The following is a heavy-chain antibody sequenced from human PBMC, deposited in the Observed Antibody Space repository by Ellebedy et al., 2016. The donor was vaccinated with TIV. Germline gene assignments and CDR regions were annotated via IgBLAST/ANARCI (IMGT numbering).Heavy chain of an antibody. CDR3: ARTSVIAARPVIRWFDP. J-gene: IGHJ5*02. D-gene: IGHD6-6*01. V-gene: IGHV4-34*01. CDR2: INHSGST. Sequence: SETLSLTCAVYGGSFSGYYWTWIRQPPGKGLEWIGEINHSGSTNYNPSLKSRVTISVDTSKNQFSLKLSSVTAADTAVFYCARTSVIAARPVIRWFDPWGQGTLVTVSS. CDR1: GGSFSGYY.